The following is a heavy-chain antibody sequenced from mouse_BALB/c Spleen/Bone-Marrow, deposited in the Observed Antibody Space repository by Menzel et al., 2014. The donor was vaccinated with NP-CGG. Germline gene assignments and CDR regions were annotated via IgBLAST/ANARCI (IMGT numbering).Heavy chain of an antibody. Sequence: QVQLQQPAAEFAKPGASVRLSCKASGYTFTRFYIHWVKQWPGQDLEWIGEIDPSDSYINYNQKFKGKATLTVDKSSSTAYMQLSSLTSEDSALYYCARWGYLDYWGQGTTLTVSS. CDR3: ARWGYLDY. CDR1: GYTFTRFY. CDR2: IDPSDSYI. D-gene: IGHD3-1*01. V-gene: IGHV1-69*02. J-gene: IGHJ2*01.